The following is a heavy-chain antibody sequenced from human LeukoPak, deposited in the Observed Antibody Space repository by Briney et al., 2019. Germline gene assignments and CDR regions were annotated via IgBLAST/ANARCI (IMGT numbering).Heavy chain of an antibody. CDR3: ARWGDGDYYSDY. Sequence: PSETLSLTCTVSGGSLSSYYWSWIRQPPGKGLEWIGYIYYSGSTNYNPSLKSRVTISVDTSKNQFSLKLSSVTAADTAVYYCARWGDGDYYSDYWGQATLVTVSS. CDR1: GGSLSSYY. CDR2: IYYSGST. V-gene: IGHV4-59*01. J-gene: IGHJ4*02. D-gene: IGHD4-17*01.